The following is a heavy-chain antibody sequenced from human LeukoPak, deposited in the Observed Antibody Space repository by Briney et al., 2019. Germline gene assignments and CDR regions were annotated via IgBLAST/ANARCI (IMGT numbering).Heavy chain of an antibody. V-gene: IGHV4-59*11. CDR3: ASDLVTVTTAFDT. D-gene: IGHD4-17*01. CDR1: GDSFSSHY. CDR2: ISYRGST. Sequence: SETLSLTCTVSGDSFSSHYWTWIRQPPGKGLEWIGYISYRGSTNYNPSLKSRVTISIATSKNQFSLRLSSVTAADTAVYYCASDLVTVTTAFDTSGPGTTVSVSS. J-gene: IGHJ3*02.